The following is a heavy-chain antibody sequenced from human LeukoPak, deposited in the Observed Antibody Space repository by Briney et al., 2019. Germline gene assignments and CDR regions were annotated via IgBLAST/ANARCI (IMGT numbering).Heavy chain of an antibody. D-gene: IGHD3-3*01. J-gene: IGHJ6*03. V-gene: IGHV4-34*12. CDR1: GGSFSGYY. CDR2: IIHSGST. CDR3: ARDSPLRFLEWLLLGGSSKFSVKYYYYYMDV. Sequence: SETLSLTPAVYGGSFSGYYWSSIPHPPRKRLWWIGEIIHSGSTNYNPPLKSRVTMSVDTSKNQFPLKLSSVTAADTAVYYCARDSPLRFLEWLLLGGSSKFSVKYYYYYMDVWGKGTTVTVSS.